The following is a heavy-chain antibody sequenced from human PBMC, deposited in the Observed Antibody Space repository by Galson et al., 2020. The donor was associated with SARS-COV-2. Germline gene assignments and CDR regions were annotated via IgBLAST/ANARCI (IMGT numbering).Heavy chain of an antibody. CDR1: GYTFPSYY. D-gene: IGHD5-12*01. V-gene: IGHV1-46*01. J-gene: IGHJ4*02. CDR3: ARTRDGYNRPPFDH. Sequence: ASVKVSCKASGYTFPSYYIHWVRQAPGQGLEWMGMINPSGGSTTYAQDFQGRVSFTRDTATTTVYMEVNSLRSDDTALYFCARTRDGYNRPPFDHWGQGTLVTVSS. CDR2: INPSGGST.